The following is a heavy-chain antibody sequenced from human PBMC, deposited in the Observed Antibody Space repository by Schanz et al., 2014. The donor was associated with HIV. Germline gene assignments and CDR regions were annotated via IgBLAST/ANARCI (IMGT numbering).Heavy chain of an antibody. V-gene: IGHV3-30-3*01. CDR1: GFIFSNAW. D-gene: IGHD3-22*01. Sequence: VQLVESGGGLVKPGGSLRLSCAASGFIFSNAWMNWVRQAAGKGLEWVAVISYDGSNKNYADSVKGRFTISRDNSKNTLYLQMNSLRAEDTAVYYCARDVSHDSSGHYSDYYYGMDVWGQGTTVTVSS. J-gene: IGHJ6*02. CDR2: ISYDGSNK. CDR3: ARDVSHDSSGHYSDYYYGMDV.